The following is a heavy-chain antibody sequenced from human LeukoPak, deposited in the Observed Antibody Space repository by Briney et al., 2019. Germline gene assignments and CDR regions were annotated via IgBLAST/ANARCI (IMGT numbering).Heavy chain of an antibody. J-gene: IGHJ6*03. Sequence: ASVKVSCKASGYTFTSYDINWVRQATGQGLEWMGWMYPNSGNTGYAQKFQGIVTITRNTSISTAYMELSSLRSEDTAVYYCARSGVVPEPQNYYYYMDVWGKGTTVTVSS. CDR3: ARSGVVPEPQNYYYYMDV. D-gene: IGHD1-14*01. CDR1: GYTFTSYD. V-gene: IGHV1-8*03. CDR2: MYPNSGNT.